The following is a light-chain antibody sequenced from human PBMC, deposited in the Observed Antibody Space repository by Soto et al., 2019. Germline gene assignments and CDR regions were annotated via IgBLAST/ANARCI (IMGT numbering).Light chain of an antibody. CDR1: SSDVGGYNY. Sequence: QSALTQPGSVSGSPGQSITISCTGTSSDVGGYNYVSWYQQHPGKAPKLMIYDVSNRPSGVSNRFSGSKSGNTASLTISGLQAEDEADYYCSSYTSSSPWYVFGTGTKLTVL. CDR2: DVS. J-gene: IGLJ1*01. V-gene: IGLV2-14*01. CDR3: SSYTSSSPWYV.